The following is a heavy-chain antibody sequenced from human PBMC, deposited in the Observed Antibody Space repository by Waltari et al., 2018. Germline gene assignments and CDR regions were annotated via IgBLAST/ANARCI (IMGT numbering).Heavy chain of an antibody. V-gene: IGHV4-59*01. CDR1: AAAIRSYY. Sequence: QVRLQESGPGLVKPSETLSLTCTVPAAAIRSYYWSWIRQPPGKGLEWIAYIYFSGSTSYNPSLKSRVAISGDTSKKQFSLRLSSVTAADTAVYYCARGDTSNWFASYFDFWGQGILVSVSS. D-gene: IGHD3-10*01. CDR2: IYFSGST. CDR3: ARGDTSNWFASYFDF. J-gene: IGHJ4*02.